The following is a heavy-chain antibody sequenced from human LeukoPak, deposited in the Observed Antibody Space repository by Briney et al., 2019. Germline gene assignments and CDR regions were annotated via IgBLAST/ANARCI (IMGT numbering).Heavy chain of an antibody. CDR2: MSPNSGDT. CDR3: ARGPPNWGYDY. D-gene: IGHD7-27*01. Sequence: ASVKVSCKASGYTFTSYAVNWVRQATGQRPEWMGWMSPNSGDTGYAQKFQDRVTMTRNTSISTAYMELSSLRSDDTAVYYCARGPPNWGYDYWGPGTLVTVSS. CDR1: GYTFTSYA. J-gene: IGHJ4*02. V-gene: IGHV1-8*02.